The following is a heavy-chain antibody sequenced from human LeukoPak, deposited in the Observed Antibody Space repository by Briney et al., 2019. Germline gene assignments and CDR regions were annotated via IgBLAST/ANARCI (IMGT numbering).Heavy chain of an antibody. CDR3: ARHLVPSHTSMVFGY. Sequence: SEPLCLTCSVSGDSISSRSSYWGWIRQPPGRGLEWIGSIDYGGITYYNPSLKSRVTMSLDTSKNQFSLRLSSVTAADSALYYCARHLVPSHTSMVFGYSGLGALVTVSS. J-gene: IGHJ4*02. CDR1: GDSISSRSSY. D-gene: IGHD5-18*01. CDR2: IDYGGIT. V-gene: IGHV4-39*01.